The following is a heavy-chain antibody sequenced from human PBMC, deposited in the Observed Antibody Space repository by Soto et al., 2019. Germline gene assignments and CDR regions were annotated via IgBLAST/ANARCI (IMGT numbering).Heavy chain of an antibody. J-gene: IGHJ4*02. CDR3: ALNRYSSSWYYFDY. CDR1: GCTFSSYA. Sequence: QVQLVQSGAEVKKPGSSVKVSCKASGCTFSSYAISWVRQAPGQGLEWIGGIIPICGKANYAQKFQGRVTSTADECTSTAYMELSSLRSEDTAVYYCALNRYSSSWYYFDYWGQGTLVTVSS. CDR2: IIPICGKA. V-gene: IGHV1-69*01. D-gene: IGHD6-13*01.